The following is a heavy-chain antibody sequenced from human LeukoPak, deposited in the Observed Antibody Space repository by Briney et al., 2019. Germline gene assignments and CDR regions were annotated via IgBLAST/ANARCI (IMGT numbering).Heavy chain of an antibody. CDR3: ARHWRYYYGSGSYWSPNWFYP. Sequence: PSETLSLTCAVYGGSFSGYYWSWIRQPPGKGLEWIGEINHSGSTNYTPSLNSRVTIPEDTSQNQFSLTLSSVTAADTAVYYCARHWRYYYGSGSYWSPNWFYPWGQGTLVTVSS. V-gene: IGHV4-34*01. CDR1: GGSFSGYY. D-gene: IGHD3-10*01. CDR2: INHSGST. J-gene: IGHJ5*02.